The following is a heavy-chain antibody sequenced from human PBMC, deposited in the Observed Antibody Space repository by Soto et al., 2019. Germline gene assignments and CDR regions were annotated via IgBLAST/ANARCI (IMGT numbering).Heavy chain of an antibody. CDR2: ISGGGDRT. CDR3: ARDIFYCGGDCPP. Sequence: PGGSLRLSCVASGFTFRNFTMSWHRQAPGKGLQWVSLISGGGDRTYYADSVKGRFTISRDNSKDTVYLQMNSLRVEDTAVYYCARDIFYCGGDCPPWGQGTLVTVSS. V-gene: IGHV3-23*01. CDR1: GFTFRNFT. J-gene: IGHJ5*02. D-gene: IGHD2-21*02.